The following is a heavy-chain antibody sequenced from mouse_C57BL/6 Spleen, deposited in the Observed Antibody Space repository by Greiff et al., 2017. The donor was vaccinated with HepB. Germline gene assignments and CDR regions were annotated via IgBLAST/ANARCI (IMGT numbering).Heavy chain of an antibody. CDR2: INPSNGGT. CDR1: GYTFTSYW. V-gene: IGHV1-53*01. CDR3: ASYGSSYRYFDV. J-gene: IGHJ1*03. D-gene: IGHD1-1*01. Sequence: VQLQQPGTELVTPGASVKLSCKASGYTFTSYWMHWVKQRPGTGLEWIGNINPSNGGTNYNEKFKSKATLTVDKSSSTAYMQLSSLTSEDSAVYYCASYGSSYRYFDVWGTGTTVTVSS.